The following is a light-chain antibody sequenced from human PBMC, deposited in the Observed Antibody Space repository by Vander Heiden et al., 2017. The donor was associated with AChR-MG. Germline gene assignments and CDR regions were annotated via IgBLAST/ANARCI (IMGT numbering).Light chain of an antibody. CDR3: CSYAGSSTLV. CDR2: EVS. Sequence: QSALTQPASVSGSPGQSITISCTGTSSDVGIYNLVSWYQQHPGKAPKVMMYEVSKRHSGVSNRFSGSKSGNTASPTISGLQAEDEADYYCCSYAGSSTLVFGGGTKLTV. CDR1: SSDVGIYNL. V-gene: IGLV2-23*02. J-gene: IGLJ3*02.